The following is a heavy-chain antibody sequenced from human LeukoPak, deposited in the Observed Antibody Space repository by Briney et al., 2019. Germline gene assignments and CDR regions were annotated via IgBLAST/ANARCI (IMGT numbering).Heavy chain of an antibody. CDR2: ISYDGSNK. CDR1: GFTFSSYG. CDR3: AKADRLVRGVIRRVATQVSLDY. V-gene: IGHV3-30*18. Sequence: PGGSLRLSCAASGFTFSSYGMHWVRQAPGKGLEWVAVISYDGSNKYYADSVKGRFTISRDNSKNTLYLQMNSLRAEDTAVYYCAKADRLVRGVIRRVATQVSLDYWGQGTLVTVSS. J-gene: IGHJ4*02. D-gene: IGHD3-10*01.